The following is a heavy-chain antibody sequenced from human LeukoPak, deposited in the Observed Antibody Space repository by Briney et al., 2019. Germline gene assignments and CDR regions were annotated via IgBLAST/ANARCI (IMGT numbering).Heavy chain of an antibody. D-gene: IGHD4-23*01. V-gene: IGHV4-39*01. CDR2: IYYTGSA. CDR3: TSLRNGWELTD. J-gene: IGHJ4*02. CDR1: GGSISDSSYY. Sequence: SETLSLTCSVSGGSISDSSYYWGWIRQPPGKGLESIGRIYYTGSAHYNPSLKSRVTISIDTSRDQFSLELSSVTAADTAVYYCTSLRNGWELTDWGQGTLVTVSS.